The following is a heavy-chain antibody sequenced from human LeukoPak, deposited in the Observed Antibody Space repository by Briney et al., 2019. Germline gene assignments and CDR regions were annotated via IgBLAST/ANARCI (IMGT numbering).Heavy chain of an antibody. V-gene: IGHV3-11*04. CDR3: ARVMGNYATDY. CDR2: ISSGDNTI. CDR1: GFTFSDYY. J-gene: IGHJ4*02. D-gene: IGHD1-7*01. Sequence: GGSLRLSCAASGFTFSDYYMSWIRQAPGKGLEWVSYISSGDNTIYYADSVKGRFTTSRDNAKNSLYLQMNSLRAEDTAVYYCARVMGNYATDYWGQGTLVTVSS.